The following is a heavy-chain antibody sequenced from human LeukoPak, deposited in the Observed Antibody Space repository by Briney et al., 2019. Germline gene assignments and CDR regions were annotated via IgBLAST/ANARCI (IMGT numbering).Heavy chain of an antibody. V-gene: IGHV3-23*01. D-gene: IGHD3-22*01. CDR1: GFTFSSYG. J-gene: IGHJ4*02. CDR3: AKDRKAKGYYYDSSGYRDAVY. Sequence: GGSLRLSCAASGFTFSSYGMHWVRQAPGKGLEWVSAISGSGGSTYYADSVKGRFTISRDNSKNTLYLQMNSLRAEDTAVYYCAKDRKAKGYYYDSSGYRDAVYWGQGTLVTVSS. CDR2: ISGSGGST.